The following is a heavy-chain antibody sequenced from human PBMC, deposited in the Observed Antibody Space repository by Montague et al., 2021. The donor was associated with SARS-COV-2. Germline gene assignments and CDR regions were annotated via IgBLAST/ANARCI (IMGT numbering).Heavy chain of an antibody. CDR2: IYYSGST. CDR3: AREKRHYCSSTSCYDNYYYYYGMDV. Sequence: TLSLTCTVSGGSISSGGYYWSWIRQHPGKGLEWIGYIYYSGSTYYNPSLKSRVTISVDTSKNQFSLKLSSVTAADTAVYYCAREKRHYCSSTSCYDNYYYYYGMDVWGQGTTVTASS. V-gene: IGHV4-31*03. CDR1: GGSISSGGYY. D-gene: IGHD2-2*01. J-gene: IGHJ6*02.